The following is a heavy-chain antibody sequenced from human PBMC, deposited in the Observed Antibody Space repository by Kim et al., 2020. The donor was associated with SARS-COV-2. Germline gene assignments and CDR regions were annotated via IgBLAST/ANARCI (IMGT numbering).Heavy chain of an antibody. Sequence: GGSLRLSCAASGFTFGSYAMNWVRQAPGRGLEWVSLISASGEITKYRDSVRGRVTISRDNAKKTVYLQMNSLRAEDTAVYYCAKTRGFYGSGDIMDFWGQGTLVAVSS. J-gene: IGHJ4*02. CDR2: ISASGEIT. CDR3: AKTRGFYGSGDIMDF. D-gene: IGHD3-10*01. CDR1: GFTFGSYA. V-gene: IGHV3-23*01.